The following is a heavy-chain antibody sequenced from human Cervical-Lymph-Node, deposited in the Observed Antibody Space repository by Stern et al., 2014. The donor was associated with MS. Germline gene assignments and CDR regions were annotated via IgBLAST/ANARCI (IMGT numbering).Heavy chain of an antibody. J-gene: IGHJ4*02. V-gene: IGHV2-70*04. Sequence: QVTLRESGPALVKPTQTLTLTCTFSGVSLSTSGMRVSWIRQPPGKALEWLGRIDWDDDKFYSTSLKTRLTISKDTSKNQVVLTMTNMDPVDTATYYCARSPPYYEFWNDYYYFDYWGQGTLVAVSS. CDR2: IDWDDDK. CDR1: GVSLSTSGMR. CDR3: ARSPPYYEFWNDYYYFDY. D-gene: IGHD3-3*01.